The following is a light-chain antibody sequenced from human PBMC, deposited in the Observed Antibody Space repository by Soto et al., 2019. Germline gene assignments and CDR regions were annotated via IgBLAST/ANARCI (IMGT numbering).Light chain of an antibody. J-gene: IGKJ5*01. V-gene: IGKV1D-12*01. CDR3: QQAYSFPIT. CDR1: QVIAGY. Sequence: DLQVTQTPSSDYAYAGDIVTITCRVSQVIAGYLAWYQHKPGRTPELLIHGASRLQSGVPARFSGSGSGTDFTLSINSLQPEDFATYYCQQAYSFPITFAQVTRLEI. CDR2: GAS.